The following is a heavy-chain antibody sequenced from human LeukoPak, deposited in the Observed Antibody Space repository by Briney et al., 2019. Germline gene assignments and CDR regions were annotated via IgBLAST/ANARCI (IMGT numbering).Heavy chain of an antibody. J-gene: IGHJ4*02. CDR1: GYSFTSYW. D-gene: IGHD3-22*01. Sequence: GESLKIPCKGSGYSFTSYWISWVRQMPGKGLEWMGRIDPSDSYTNYSPSFQGHVTISADKSISTAYLQWSSLMASDTAMYYCARGLDSSGYYDDYWGQGTLVTVSS. V-gene: IGHV5-10-1*01. CDR3: ARGLDSSGYYDDY. CDR2: IDPSDSYT.